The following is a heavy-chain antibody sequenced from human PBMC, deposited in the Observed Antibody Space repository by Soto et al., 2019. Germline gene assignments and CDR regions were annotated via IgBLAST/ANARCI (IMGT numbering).Heavy chain of an antibody. Sequence: EVQLVGSGGVVVQPGGSLRLSCAASGFTFDDYTMRWVRQAPGKGLEWVSLISWDGGSTYYADSVKGRFTISRDNSKNSLYLQMNSLRTEDTALYYCAKDSGEMATLDPNFDYWGQGTLVTVSS. D-gene: IGHD3-10*01. CDR3: AKDSGEMATLDPNFDY. CDR1: GFTFDDYT. CDR2: ISWDGGST. J-gene: IGHJ4*02. V-gene: IGHV3-43*01.